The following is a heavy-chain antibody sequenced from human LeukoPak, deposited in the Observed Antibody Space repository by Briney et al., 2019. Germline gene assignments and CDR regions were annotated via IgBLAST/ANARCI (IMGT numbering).Heavy chain of an antibody. J-gene: IGHJ3*02. V-gene: IGHV3-11*01. CDR2: ISTSSSTI. CDR1: GFTFSDYY. Sequence: PGGSLRLSCAASGFTFSDYYISWICQAPGKGLEWLSYISTSSSTIYYADSVKGRFTISRDNAKNSLYLQMNSLRAEDTAVYYCARDSRGAFDIWGQGTMVTVSS. CDR3: ARDSRGAFDI. D-gene: IGHD3-10*01.